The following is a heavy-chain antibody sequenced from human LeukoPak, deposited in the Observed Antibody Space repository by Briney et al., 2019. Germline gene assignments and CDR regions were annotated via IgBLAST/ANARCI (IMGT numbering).Heavy chain of an antibody. CDR2: IIPIFGTA. J-gene: IGHJ6*02. D-gene: IGHD3-22*01. Sequence: EASVKVSCKASGGTFSSYAISWVRQPPGQGLEWMGEIIPIFGTANYAQKFQGRVTITADESTSTAYMELSSLRSEDTAVYYCAKSAIVVARDYYYYYGMDVWGQGTTVTVSS. V-gene: IGHV1-69*01. CDR1: GGTFSSYA. CDR3: AKSAIVVARDYYYYYGMDV.